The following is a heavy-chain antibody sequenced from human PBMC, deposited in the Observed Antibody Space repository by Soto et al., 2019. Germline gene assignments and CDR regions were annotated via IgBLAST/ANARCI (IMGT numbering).Heavy chain of an antibody. J-gene: IGHJ4*02. V-gene: IGHV3-23*01. CDR3: AKDQGRSWYELDY. D-gene: IGHD6-13*01. Sequence: EVQLLESGGGLVQPGGSLRLSCAASGFTFSNYAVTWVRQAPGKGLEWVSTISGSGGSTYYADSVKGRFTISRDNSKNTIYLKMNSMRAEDTAVYYCAKDQGRSWYELDYWGQGTLVTVSS. CDR1: GFTFSNYA. CDR2: ISGSGGST.